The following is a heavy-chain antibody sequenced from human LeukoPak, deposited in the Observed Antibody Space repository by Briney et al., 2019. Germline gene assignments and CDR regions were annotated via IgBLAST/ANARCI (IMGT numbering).Heavy chain of an antibody. CDR2: IQPDGSEQ. D-gene: IGHD3-16*01. V-gene: IGHV3-7*01. CDR1: GFTFSSNW. Sequence: GGSLRLSCAASGFTFSSNWMSWVRQAPGRGLEWVGNIQPDGSEQYPVDSVKGRFTISRDNARNSLFLQMNSLRVEDTAVYYCASQSYARFDPWGQGTLVTVSS. CDR3: ASQSYARFDP. J-gene: IGHJ5*02.